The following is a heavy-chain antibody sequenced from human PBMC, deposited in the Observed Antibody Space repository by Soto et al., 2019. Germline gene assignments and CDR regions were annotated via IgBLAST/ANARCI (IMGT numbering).Heavy chain of an antibody. J-gene: IGHJ5*02. Sequence: EVQLVESGGGLVQPGGSLRLSCAASGFTFSTYWMHWVRQVPGKGLVWVSRINSDGSTTSYADSVKGRFTISRDNAKNTLFLQMNSLRAEDTAVYYRAGGVATLLAWGQGTLVTVSS. D-gene: IGHD5-12*01. CDR3: AGGVATLLA. V-gene: IGHV3-74*01. CDR1: GFTFSTYW. CDR2: INSDGSTT.